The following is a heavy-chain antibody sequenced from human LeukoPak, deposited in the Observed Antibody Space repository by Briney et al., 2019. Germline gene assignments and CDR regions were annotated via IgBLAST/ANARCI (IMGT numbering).Heavy chain of an antibody. D-gene: IGHD6-13*01. CDR1: GGSIGSYY. V-gene: IGHV4-59*01. J-gene: IGHJ3*02. CDR2: IYYSEST. Sequence: PSETLSLTCTVSGGSIGSYYWSWIRQPPGKGLEWIGYIYYSESTNYNPSLKSRVTISVDTSKNQFSLKLSSVTAADTAVYYCARVRRYTSRPDAFDIWGQGTMVTVSS. CDR3: ARVRRYTSRPDAFDI.